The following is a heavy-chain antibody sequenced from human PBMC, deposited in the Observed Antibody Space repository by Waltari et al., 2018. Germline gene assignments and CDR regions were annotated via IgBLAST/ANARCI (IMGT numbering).Heavy chain of an antibody. J-gene: IGHJ2*01. CDR3: ARGPSYWYFDL. CDR1: GGPISSSY. V-gene: IGHV4-59*01. CDR2: IYYSGST. Sequence: QVQLQESGPGLVQPSETLSLTCTVSGGPISSSYCSWDRHPPGKGLEWIGYIYYSGSTNYNPSLKSRVTISVDTSKNQFSLKLSSVTAADTAVYYCARGPSYWYFDLWGRGTLVTDSS.